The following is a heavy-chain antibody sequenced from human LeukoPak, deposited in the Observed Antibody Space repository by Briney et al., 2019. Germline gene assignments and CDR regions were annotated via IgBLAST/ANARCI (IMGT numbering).Heavy chain of an antibody. D-gene: IGHD1-26*01. CDR1: GYTFTSYG. CDR3: ARRRDLYSGSYYPFDY. Sequence: ASVKVSCKASGYTFTSYGISWVRQAPGQGLEWMGWISAYNGNTNYAQKLQGRVTMTTDTSTSTAYMELRSLRSDDTAMYYCARRRDLYSGSYYPFDYWGQGTLVTVSS. J-gene: IGHJ4*02. V-gene: IGHV1-18*01. CDR2: ISAYNGNT.